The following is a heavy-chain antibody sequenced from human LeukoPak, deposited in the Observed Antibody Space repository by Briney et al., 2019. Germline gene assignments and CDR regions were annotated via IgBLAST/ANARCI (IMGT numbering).Heavy chain of an antibody. J-gene: IGHJ6*03. D-gene: IGHD2-2*01. V-gene: IGHV4-4*07. CDR2: IYTSGST. CDR3: AREEHCSSTSCVYYYYYMDV. CDR1: GGSISSYY. Sequence: PSETLSLTCTVSGGSISSYYWSWIRQPAGKGLEWIRRIYTSGSTNYNPSLKSRVTISVDTSKNQFSLKLSSVTAADTAVYYCAREEHCSSTSCVYYYYYMDVWGKGTTVTVSS.